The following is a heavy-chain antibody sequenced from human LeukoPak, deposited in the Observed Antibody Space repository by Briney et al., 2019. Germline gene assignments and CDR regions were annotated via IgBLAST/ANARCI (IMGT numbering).Heavy chain of an antibody. D-gene: IGHD1-26*01. CDR1: GFTFSCYS. CDR3: ARPTSGSFDY. J-gene: IGHJ4*02. V-gene: IGHV3-21*01. Sequence: PGGSLRLSCAASGFTFSCYSMNWVRQAPGKGLEWVSSISGSSSYIYYADSVKGRFTISRDNTKNSLYLQMNSLRAEDTAVYYCARPTSGSFDYWGQGTLVTVSS. CDR2: ISGSSSYI.